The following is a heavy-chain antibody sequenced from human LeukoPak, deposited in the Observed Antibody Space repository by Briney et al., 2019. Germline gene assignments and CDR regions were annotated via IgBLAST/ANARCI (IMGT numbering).Heavy chain of an antibody. Sequence: SVKLSCNVSGYTLTELSMHWVPQAPGKGLEWMGGFDPEDGETIYAQKFQGRVTMTEDTSTDTAYMELSSLRSEDTAVYYCATPVTVNNGDYWGQGTLVTVSS. CDR1: GYTLTELS. CDR3: ATPVTVNNGDY. V-gene: IGHV1-24*01. D-gene: IGHD1/OR15-1a*01. J-gene: IGHJ4*02. CDR2: FDPEDGET.